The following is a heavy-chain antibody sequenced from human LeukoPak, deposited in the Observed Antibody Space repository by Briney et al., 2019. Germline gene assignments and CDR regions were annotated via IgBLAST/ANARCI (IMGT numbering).Heavy chain of an antibody. CDR3: VRHDSYIPF. CDR2: ISDNDGST. D-gene: IGHD5-18*01. Sequence: GGSLRLSCAASVFTLKNYAMSGVRQTPGMGLEWVSAISDNDGSTYYTDSVKGRFTISRDNSKDTVYLQMNNLRAADTALYFCVRHDSYIPFWGQGSLVTVSS. V-gene: IGHV3-23*01. CDR1: VFTLKNYA. J-gene: IGHJ1*01.